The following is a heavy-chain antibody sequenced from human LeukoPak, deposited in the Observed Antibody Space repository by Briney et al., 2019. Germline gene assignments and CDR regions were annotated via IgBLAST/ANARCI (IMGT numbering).Heavy chain of an antibody. CDR1: GGSFSGYY. J-gene: IGHJ2*01. CDR2: INHFGST. D-gene: IGHD2-2*01. V-gene: IGHV4-34*01. Sequence: SETLSLTCGVYGGSFSGYYWTWIRQPPGQGLEWIGEINHFGSTNYNPSLKSRVTISVDTSKNQFSLKLSSVTAADTAVYYCARESSYWYFDLWGRGTLVTVSS. CDR3: ARESSYWYFDL.